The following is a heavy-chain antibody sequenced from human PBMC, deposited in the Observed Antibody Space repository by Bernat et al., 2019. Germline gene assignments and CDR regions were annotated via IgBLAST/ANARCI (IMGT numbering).Heavy chain of an antibody. V-gene: IGHV4-59*01. D-gene: IGHD6-19*01. CDR3: ARGDLSSGWNGDHFDY. CDR1: GGSITNYY. CDR2: IYDSGYKYYSEST. J-gene: IGHJ4*02. Sequence: QVRLQESGPGLVKPSETLSLTCTVSGGSITNYYWSWIRQPPGKGLEWIGYIYDSGYKYYSESTNYNPSLRSRATISEDTSKNEFSLKLSSVTAADTAVYYCARGDLSSGWNGDHFDYWGQGILVTVPS.